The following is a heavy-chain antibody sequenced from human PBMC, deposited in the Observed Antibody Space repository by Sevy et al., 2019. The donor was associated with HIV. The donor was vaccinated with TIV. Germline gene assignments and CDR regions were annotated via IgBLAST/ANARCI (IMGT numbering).Heavy chain of an antibody. Sequence: GSLILSCVASGFNLSPYWMTWVRQAPGKGLEWVANIKQDGNEKYYVDSVKGRFTVSRDNAKNALYLQMYSLRVEDTAVYFCASNTYHYDSNTYYPVYWGQGTRVTVSS. V-gene: IGHV3-7*01. CDR3: ASNTYHYDSNTYYPVY. J-gene: IGHJ4*02. CDR2: IKQDGNEK. D-gene: IGHD3-22*01. CDR1: GFNLSPYW.